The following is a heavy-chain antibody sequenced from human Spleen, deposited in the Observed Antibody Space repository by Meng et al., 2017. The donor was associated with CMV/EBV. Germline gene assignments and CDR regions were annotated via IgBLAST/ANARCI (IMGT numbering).Heavy chain of an antibody. J-gene: IGHJ6*02. V-gene: IGHV4-59*01. Sequence: SETLSLTCTVSGGSISSYYWIWIRQPPGKGLEWIGYIYYSGSTNYNPSLKSRVTISVDTSKNQFSLKLSSVTAADTAVYYCARESRGYSYGAYYYYGMDVWGQGTTVTVSS. CDR1: GGSISSYY. CDR3: ARESRGYSYGAYYYYGMDV. D-gene: IGHD5-18*01. CDR2: IYYSGST.